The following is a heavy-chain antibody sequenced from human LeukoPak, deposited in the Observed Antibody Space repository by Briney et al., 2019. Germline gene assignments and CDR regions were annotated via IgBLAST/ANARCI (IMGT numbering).Heavy chain of an antibody. J-gene: IGHJ4*02. Sequence: PGGSLGLSCAASGFTFSSYALHWVRQAPGKGLEWVTVISYDGSNKYSADSVKGRFTISRDSSKNTLYLQMDSLRAEDTAVYYCAKGAGVELLIELDSWGQGTLVTVSS. CDR2: ISYDGSNK. V-gene: IGHV3-30*01. D-gene: IGHD1-26*01. CDR1: GFTFSSYA. CDR3: AKGAGVELLIELDS.